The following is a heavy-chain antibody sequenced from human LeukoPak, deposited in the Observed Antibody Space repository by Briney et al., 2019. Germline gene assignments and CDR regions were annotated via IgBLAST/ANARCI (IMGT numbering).Heavy chain of an antibody. J-gene: IGHJ4*02. CDR3: AKTLGARYYFDS. CDR1: GYTFTNNW. D-gene: IGHD1-14*01. CDR2: INPADSDT. Sequence: GESLKISCKGSGYTFTNNWIGWVRQMPGKGLEWMGVINPADSDTRYSPSFQGRVTISADKSITTAYLQWTSLKASDTAIYYCAKTLGARYYFDSWGQGTLVIVSS. V-gene: IGHV5-51*01.